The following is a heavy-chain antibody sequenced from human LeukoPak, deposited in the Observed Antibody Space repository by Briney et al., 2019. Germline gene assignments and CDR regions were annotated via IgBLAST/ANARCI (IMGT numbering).Heavy chain of an antibody. CDR2: IYYSGST. J-gene: IGHJ4*02. Sequence: PSETLSLTCTVSGGSISSYYWSWIRQPPGKGLEWIGYIYYSGSTKYNPSLKSRVTISVDTSKNQLSLKLSSVTAADTAVYYCARHVWLQPFDYWGQGTLVTVSS. D-gene: IGHD3-9*01. CDR3: ARHVWLQPFDY. CDR1: GGSISSYY. V-gene: IGHV4-59*08.